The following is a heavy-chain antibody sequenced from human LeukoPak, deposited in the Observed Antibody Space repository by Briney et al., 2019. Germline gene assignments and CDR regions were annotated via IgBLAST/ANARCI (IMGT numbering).Heavy chain of an antibody. V-gene: IGHV3-23*01. CDR2: ISGSGGST. J-gene: IGHJ6*02. CDR1: GFTFSSYA. Sequence: GGSLRLSCAASGFTFSSYAMSWVRQAPGKGLEWVSAISGSGGSTYYADSVKGRFTISRDNSKNTLYLQMNSLRAEDTAVYYCAKVYGDGVWYYGMDVWGQGTTVTVSS. D-gene: IGHD4-17*01. CDR3: AKVYGDGVWYYGMDV.